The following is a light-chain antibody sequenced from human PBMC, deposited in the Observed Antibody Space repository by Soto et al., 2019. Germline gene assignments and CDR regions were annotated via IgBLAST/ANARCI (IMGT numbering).Light chain of an antibody. V-gene: IGLV2-14*01. Sequence: QSALTQPASVSGSPVQSITISCTGTSGDVDAFDYVSWYQQHPGKAPKLMTFEVRARPSGESDRFSGSKSGSTPSLTISGIHAEDEADYFWTSFTISSTQGVGTGTKVPV. CDR3: TSFTISSTQG. CDR2: EVR. CDR1: SGDVDAFDY. J-gene: IGLJ1*01.